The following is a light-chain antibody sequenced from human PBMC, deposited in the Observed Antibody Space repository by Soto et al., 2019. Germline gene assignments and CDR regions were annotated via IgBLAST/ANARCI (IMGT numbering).Light chain of an antibody. CDR3: QQRGNRPPWT. V-gene: IGKV3-11*01. CDR1: QSVGKY. Sequence: EIVMTQSPATLSFSPGERATLSCMASQSVGKYLVWYQQKPGQAPRLLIYDASNRATGIPARFSGSGSGTDFTLTISSPEPEDFAVYYCQQRGNRPPWTFGQGTKVDIK. J-gene: IGKJ1*01. CDR2: DAS.